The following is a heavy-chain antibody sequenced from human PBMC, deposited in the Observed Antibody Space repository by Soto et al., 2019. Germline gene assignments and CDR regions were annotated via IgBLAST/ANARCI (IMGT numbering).Heavy chain of an antibody. Sequence: WGSLRLSCAASGFTFISHAFIFFRQAPFQGLEWVSSIRGSGSSTYYADSVKGRFTISRDNSNNTLYLQMNSLSAEDTALYFCAKLASDSGDYGGFDYWGQGTPVTVSS. J-gene: IGHJ4*02. CDR2: IRGSGSST. CDR1: GFTFISHA. D-gene: IGHD4-17*01. CDR3: AKLASDSGDYGGFDY. V-gene: IGHV3-23*01.